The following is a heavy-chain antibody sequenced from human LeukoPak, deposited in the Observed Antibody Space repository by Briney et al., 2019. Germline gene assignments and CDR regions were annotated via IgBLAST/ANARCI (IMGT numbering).Heavy chain of an antibody. CDR1: GFTFSSYS. CDR3: AMEWLFAHDAFDI. V-gene: IGHV3-21*01. D-gene: IGHD3-3*01. CDR2: ISSSSSYI. J-gene: IGHJ3*02. Sequence: GGSLRLSCAASGFTFSSYSINWVRQAPGKGLEWVSSISSSSSYIYYADSVKGRFTISRDNAKNSLYLQMNSLRAEDTAVYYCAMEWLFAHDAFDIWGQGTMVTVSS.